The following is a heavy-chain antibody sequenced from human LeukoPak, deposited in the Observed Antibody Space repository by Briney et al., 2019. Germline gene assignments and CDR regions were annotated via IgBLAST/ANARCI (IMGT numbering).Heavy chain of an antibody. J-gene: IGHJ5*02. CDR1: GYTFTSYE. Sequence: ASVKVSCKASGYTFTSYEINWVRQATGQGLEWMGWMNPNSGNTGYAQKFQGRVTMTRNTYISTAYMELSSLRSEDTAVYYCARGIVVAAAQGWLDPWGQGTLVTVSS. CDR3: ARGIVVAAAQGWLDP. CDR2: MNPNSGNT. D-gene: IGHD2-21*01. V-gene: IGHV1-8*01.